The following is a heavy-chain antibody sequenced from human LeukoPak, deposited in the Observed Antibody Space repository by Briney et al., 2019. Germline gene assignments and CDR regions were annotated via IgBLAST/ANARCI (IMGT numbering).Heavy chain of an antibody. CDR3: ATHDSPFDY. V-gene: IGHV3-30-3*01. J-gene: IGHJ4*02. D-gene: IGHD2-15*01. Sequence: PGGSLRLSCAASGFAFSSYAMHWVRQAPGKGLEWVAVISYDGSNKYYADSVKGRFTISRDNSKNTLYLQMNSLRAEDTAVYYCATHDSPFDYGAQGPLVTVSS. CDR1: GFAFSSYA. CDR2: ISYDGSNK.